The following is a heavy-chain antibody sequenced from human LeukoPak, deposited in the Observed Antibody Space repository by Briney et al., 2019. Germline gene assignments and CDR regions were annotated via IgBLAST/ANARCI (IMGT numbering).Heavy chain of an antibody. CDR2: IYYSGST. Sequence: SETLSLTCTVSGGSINNYYWSWIRQPPGKGLEWIGYIYYSGSTNYNPSLKSRVTISVDTSKNQFSLKMSTLTAADTAVYYCARHRGSGYPYFDYWGQGTLVTVSS. V-gene: IGHV4-59*01. D-gene: IGHD3-22*01. CDR3: ARHRGSGYPYFDY. J-gene: IGHJ4*02. CDR1: GGSINNYY.